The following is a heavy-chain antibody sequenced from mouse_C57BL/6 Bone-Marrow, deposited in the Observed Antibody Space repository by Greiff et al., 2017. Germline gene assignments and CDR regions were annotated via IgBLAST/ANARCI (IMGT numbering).Heavy chain of an antibody. CDR3: ARWGQLRDFDY. Sequence: VQLQQSGPVLVKPGASVKMSCKASGYTFTDYYMNWVKQSHGKSLEWIGVINPYNGGTSYNQKFKGKATLTVDKSSSTAYMELNSLTSEDSAVYYWARWGQLRDFDYEGQGTTLTVSS. V-gene: IGHV1-19*01. J-gene: IGHJ2*01. CDR2: INPYNGGT. D-gene: IGHD3-3*01. CDR1: GYTFTDYY.